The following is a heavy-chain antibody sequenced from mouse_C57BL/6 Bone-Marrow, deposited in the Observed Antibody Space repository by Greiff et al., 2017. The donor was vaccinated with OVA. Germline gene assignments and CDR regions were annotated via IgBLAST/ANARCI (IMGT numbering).Heavy chain of an antibody. V-gene: IGHV3-6*01. Sequence: EVKLVESGPGLVKPSQSLSLTCSVTGYSITSGYYWNWIRQFPGNKLEWMGYISYDGSNNYNPSLKNRISITRDTSKNQFFLKLNSVTTEDTATYYCARDWDYYGSSFYWYFDVWGTGTTVTVSS. J-gene: IGHJ1*03. CDR2: ISYDGSN. CDR3: ARDWDYYGSSFYWYFDV. D-gene: IGHD1-1*01. CDR1: GYSITSGYY.